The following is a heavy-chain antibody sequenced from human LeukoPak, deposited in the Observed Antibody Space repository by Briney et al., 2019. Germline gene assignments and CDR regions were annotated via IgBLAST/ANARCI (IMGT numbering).Heavy chain of an antibody. V-gene: IGHV3-23*01. D-gene: IGHD6-13*01. CDR1: GFTFSSYA. Sequence: GGSLRLSCAASGFTFSSYAMSWVRQAPGKGREWVSAISGSGGSTYYADSVKGRFTISRDNSKNTLYLQMNSLRAEDTAVYYCARVGFGKYSSSWYVDYWGQGTLVTVSS. CDR2: ISGSGGST. J-gene: IGHJ4*02. CDR3: ARVGFGKYSSSWYVDY.